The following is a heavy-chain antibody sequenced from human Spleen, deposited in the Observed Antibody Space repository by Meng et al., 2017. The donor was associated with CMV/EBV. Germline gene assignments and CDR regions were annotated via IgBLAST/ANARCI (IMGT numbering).Heavy chain of an antibody. Sequence: SGPTLVHPTQPLTLTCTFSGLSLSTSGMRASWIRQPPGKALEWLARIDWDDDKFYTTSLKTRLTISKDTSKNQVVLTMTNMDPVDTATYYCARMDPEYGMDVWGQGTTVTVSS. J-gene: IGHJ6*02. V-gene: IGHV2-70*04. CDR1: GLSLSTSGMR. CDR3: ARMDPEYGMDV. CDR2: IDWDDDK.